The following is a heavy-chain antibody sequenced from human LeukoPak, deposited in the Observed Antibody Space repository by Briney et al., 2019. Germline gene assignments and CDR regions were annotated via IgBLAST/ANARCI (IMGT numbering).Heavy chain of an antibody. Sequence: SETLSLTCTVSGGSISSSSYYWGWIRQPPGKGLEWIGSIYYSGSTYYNPSLKSRVTISVDTSKNQFSLKLSSVTAADTAVYYCARGFLTGLYFDYWAREPWSPSPQ. D-gene: IGHD3-9*01. CDR3: ARGFLTGLYFDY. CDR2: IYYSGST. J-gene: IGHJ4*02. V-gene: IGHV4-39*01. CDR1: GGSISSSSYY.